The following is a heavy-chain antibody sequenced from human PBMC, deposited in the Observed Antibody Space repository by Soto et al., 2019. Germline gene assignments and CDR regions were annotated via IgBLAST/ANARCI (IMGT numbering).Heavy chain of an antibody. Sequence: QVQLVESGGGVVQPGRSLRLSCAASGFTFSSYAMHWVRQAPGKGLEWVAVISYDGSNKYYADSVKGRFTISRDNSKHTLYLQMNSLRAEDTAVYYCARDGGYCTNGVCYYSSGMDVWGQGTTVTVSS. CDR2: ISYDGSNK. CDR3: ARDGGYCTNGVCYYSSGMDV. J-gene: IGHJ6*02. D-gene: IGHD2-8*01. V-gene: IGHV3-30-3*01. CDR1: GFTFSSYA.